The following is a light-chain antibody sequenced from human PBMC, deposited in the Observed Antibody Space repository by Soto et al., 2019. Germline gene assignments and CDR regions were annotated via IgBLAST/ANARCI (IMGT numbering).Light chain of an antibody. CDR2: EAS. V-gene: IGKV1-13*02. CDR1: QGIRSS. CDR3: QQFNSYPWT. J-gene: IGKJ1*01. Sequence: AIPLTQSPSSLSASVGDRVTITCRASQGIRSSLAWFQQKAGNPPKVLIYEASVLETGVSSRFSGSGSGTDFTLSISSLQPEDFATYCCQQFNSYPWTFGQGTTVEVK.